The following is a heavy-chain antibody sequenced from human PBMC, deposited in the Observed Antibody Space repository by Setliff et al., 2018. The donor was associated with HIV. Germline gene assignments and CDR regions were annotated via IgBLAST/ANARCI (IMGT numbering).Heavy chain of an antibody. V-gene: IGHV3-53*01. J-gene: IGHJ6*03. CDR1: GFIFSTYS. D-gene: IGHD5-12*01. CDR2: IYSGGST. Sequence: PGGSLRLSCAASGFIFSTYSMNWVRQAPGKGLEWVSVIYSGGSTYYADSVKGRFTISRDNSKNTLYLQMNSLRAEDTAVYYCARERWLRSHYYYYMDVWGKGTTVTVSS. CDR3: ARERWLRSHYYYYMDV.